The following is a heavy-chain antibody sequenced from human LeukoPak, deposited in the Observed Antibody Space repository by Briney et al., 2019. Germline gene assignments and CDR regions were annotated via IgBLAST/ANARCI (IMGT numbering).Heavy chain of an antibody. J-gene: IGHJ6*04. D-gene: IGHD3-3*01. CDR1: GGSISSSSYY. Sequence: PSETLSLTCTVSGGSISSSSYYWSWIRQPAGKGLEWIGRIYTSGSTNYNPSLKSRVTMSIDTSKNQFSLKLSSVTAADTAVYYCAREVTYYDFWSGYYSSRKADVWGKGTMVTVSS. V-gene: IGHV4-61*02. CDR3: AREVTYYDFWSGYYSSRKADV. CDR2: IYTSGST.